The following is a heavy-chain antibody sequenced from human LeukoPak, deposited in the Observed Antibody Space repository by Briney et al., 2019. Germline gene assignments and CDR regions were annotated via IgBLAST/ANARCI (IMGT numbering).Heavy chain of an antibody. Sequence: GGSLRLSCAASGFTFSNAWMNWVRQAPGKGLEWVGRIKSKAAGGTTDYAAPVKGRFTISRDDSKDTLYLQMNSLKTEDTAVYYCTSGPMVAGEAFDYWGQETLVTVSS. D-gene: IGHD2-15*01. J-gene: IGHJ4*02. CDR3: TSGPMVAGEAFDY. CDR2: IKSKAAGGTT. V-gene: IGHV3-15*01. CDR1: GFTFSNAW.